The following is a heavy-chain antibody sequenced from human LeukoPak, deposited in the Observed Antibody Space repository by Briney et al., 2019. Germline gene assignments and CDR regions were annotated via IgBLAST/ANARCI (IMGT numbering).Heavy chain of an antibody. Sequence: SETLSLTCAVSGASLSSTNWWNWVRQPPGKGPEWLGEIYHSGSTNYNPSLKSRVTMSVDKSKNQFSLKLSSVTAADTAVYFCARENTVTTTFEYWGQRILVTVSS. CDR3: ARENTVTTTFEY. CDR2: IYHSGST. CDR1: GASLSSTNW. D-gene: IGHD4-17*01. V-gene: IGHV4-4*02. J-gene: IGHJ4*02.